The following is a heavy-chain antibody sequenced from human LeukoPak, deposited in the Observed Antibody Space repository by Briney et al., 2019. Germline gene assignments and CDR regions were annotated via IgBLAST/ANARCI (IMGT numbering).Heavy chain of an antibody. CDR3: ARDHGSTKEDDACDI. V-gene: IGHV1-3*01. D-gene: IGHD6-13*01. Sequence: ASVKVSCKASGYTFTSHAMHWVRQAPGQRLEWMGWINAGNGNTKYSQKLQGRVTMTRDTSATTACMELSSLRSEDTAVYYCARDHGSTKEDDACDIWGQGTMVTVSS. CDR2: INAGNGNT. J-gene: IGHJ3*02. CDR1: GYTFTSHA.